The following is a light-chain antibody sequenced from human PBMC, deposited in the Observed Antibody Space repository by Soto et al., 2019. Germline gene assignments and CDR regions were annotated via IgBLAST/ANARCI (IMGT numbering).Light chain of an antibody. CDR1: SSNIGAGYD. CDR2: GNN. CDR3: AAWDDSLSGSYV. Sequence: QSVLTQPPSVSGAPGQTITISCTGSSSNIGAGYDVHWYQQLPGRAPKLLIYGNNNRPSGVPDRFSGSKSGTSVSLAITGLRGEDEADYYCAAWDDSLSGSYVFGTGTKLNVL. V-gene: IGLV1-40*01. J-gene: IGLJ1*01.